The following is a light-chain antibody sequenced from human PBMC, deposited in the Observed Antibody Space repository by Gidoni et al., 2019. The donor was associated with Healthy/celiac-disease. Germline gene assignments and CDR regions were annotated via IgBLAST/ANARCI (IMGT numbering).Light chain of an antibody. CDR2: GAS. V-gene: IGKV3-20*01. Sequence: EIVLTQSPGPLSLSPGERATPSCRASQSVSSSYLAWYQQKPGQAPRLLIYGASSRATGIPDRFSGSGSGTDFTLTISRLEPEDFAVYYCQQYGSSGWTFGQGTKVEIK. J-gene: IGKJ1*01. CDR1: QSVSSSY. CDR3: QQYGSSGWT.